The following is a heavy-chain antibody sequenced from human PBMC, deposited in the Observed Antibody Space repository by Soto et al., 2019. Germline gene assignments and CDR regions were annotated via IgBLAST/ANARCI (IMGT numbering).Heavy chain of an antibody. CDR3: ARDQWSRDGYNTRVGMDV. CDR1: GFTFSSYG. D-gene: IGHD5-12*01. V-gene: IGHV3-33*01. Sequence: QVQLVESGGGGVQPGRSLRLSCAASGFTFSSYGMHWVSQAPGKGLEWVAVIWYDGSNKYYADSVKGRFTISRDNSKNTLYLQMNSLRAEDTAVYYCARDQWSRDGYNTRVGMDVWGQGTTVTVSS. J-gene: IGHJ6*02. CDR2: IWYDGSNK.